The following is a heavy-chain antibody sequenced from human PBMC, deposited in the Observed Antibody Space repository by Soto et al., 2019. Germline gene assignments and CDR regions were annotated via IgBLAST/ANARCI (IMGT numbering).Heavy chain of an antibody. J-gene: IGHJ6*02. V-gene: IGHV3-23*01. CDR2: IIDSGGST. Sequence: GGSLRLSCAASGFTFISCAMGWVRRAPGKGLEWVSDIIDSGGSTYYADAVKGRFTISRDNSKSTLYLQMNSLRAEDTAVYYCGKGRSYYYYYGVDVWGQGTTVTVSS. CDR3: GKGRSYYYYYGVDV. D-gene: IGHD1-26*01. CDR1: GFTFISCA.